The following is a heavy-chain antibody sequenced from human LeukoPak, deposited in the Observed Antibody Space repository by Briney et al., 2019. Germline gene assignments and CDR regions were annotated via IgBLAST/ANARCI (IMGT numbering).Heavy chain of an antibody. CDR2: ISGDGGRT. Sequence: GGSLRLSCAASGFTFDDYAMNWVRQAPSKGLEWVSLISGDGGRTFYADSVKGRFTISRDNSKNSLYLEMNSMRTEDTALYYCAKDLASVYDAFNIWGQGTMVTVSS. CDR1: GFTFDDYA. J-gene: IGHJ3*02. CDR3: AKDLASVYDAFNI. V-gene: IGHV3-43*02.